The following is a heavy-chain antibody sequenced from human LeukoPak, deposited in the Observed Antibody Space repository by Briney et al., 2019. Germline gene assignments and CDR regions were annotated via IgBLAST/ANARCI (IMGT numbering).Heavy chain of an antibody. CDR1: GGSISSYY. CDR2: IYYSGST. D-gene: IGHD3-10*01. J-gene: IGHJ5*02. CDR3: AGGGYYVSGNDFRFTP. Sequence: PSETLSLTCTVSGGSISSYYWSWIRQPPGKGLEWIGYIYYSGSTNYKPSLKSRVTISVDTSKNQFSLKLSSVTAADTAVYYCAGGGYYVSGNDFRFTPGAQGPLVTVPS. V-gene: IGHV4-59*01.